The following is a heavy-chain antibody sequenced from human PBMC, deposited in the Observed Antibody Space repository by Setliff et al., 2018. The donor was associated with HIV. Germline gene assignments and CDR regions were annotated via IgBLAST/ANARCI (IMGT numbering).Heavy chain of an antibody. CDR2: IYFTGSS. D-gene: IGHD4-17*01. V-gene: IGHV4-59*01. CDR3: ARVQMAYAAFDV. CDR1: DDPISTYY. Sequence: SETLSLTCTVSDDPISTYYWSWIRQPPGKGLEWIGSIYFTGSSDNNPSLKSRVTLSVDTSKHQFSLKLSSVTAADTAVYYCARVQMAYAAFDVWGQGTMVTVSS. J-gene: IGHJ3*01.